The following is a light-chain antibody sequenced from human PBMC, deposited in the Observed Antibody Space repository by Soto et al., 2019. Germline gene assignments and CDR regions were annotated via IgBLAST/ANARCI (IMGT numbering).Light chain of an antibody. Sequence: DIQMTHSPSSLSASVGDRVTITCHASHDVSNTLNWYQQKPGKAPNVLIYDASNLKTGVPSRFRGSGFGTDFTFTIGSLQPDDIATYYCQQYDNLPLTFGGGTKVDI. CDR2: DAS. CDR3: QQYDNLPLT. V-gene: IGKV1-33*01. J-gene: IGKJ4*01. CDR1: HDVSNT.